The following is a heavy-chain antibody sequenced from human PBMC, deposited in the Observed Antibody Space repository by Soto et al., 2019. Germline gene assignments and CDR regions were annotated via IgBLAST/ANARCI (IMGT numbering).Heavy chain of an antibody. J-gene: IGHJ6*02. V-gene: IGHV1-2*04. CDR3: ARAPLMTTGYYYYYGMDV. D-gene: IGHD4-4*01. CDR2: INPNSGGT. Sequence: GASVKVSCKASGYTFTGYYMHCVRQAPGQGLEWMGWINPNSGGTNYAQKFQGWVTMTRDTSISTAYMELSRLRSDDTAVYYCARAPLMTTGYYYYYGMDVWGQGTTVTVSS. CDR1: GYTFTGYY.